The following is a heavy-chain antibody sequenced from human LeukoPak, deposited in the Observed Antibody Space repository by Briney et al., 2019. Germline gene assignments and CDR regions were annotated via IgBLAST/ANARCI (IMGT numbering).Heavy chain of an antibody. J-gene: IGHJ4*02. CDR1: GFTFSSYA. V-gene: IGHV3-23*01. D-gene: IGHD5-24*01. Sequence: GGSLRLSCAASGFTFSSYAMNWVRQAPGKGLEWVSGIWGNGDSTYYTDPVKGRFTISRGNSKNTLYLQMNSLRVEDTAAYYCAKMKYASDGFFDYWGQGTLVTVSS. CDR3: AKMKYASDGFFDY. CDR2: IWGNGDST.